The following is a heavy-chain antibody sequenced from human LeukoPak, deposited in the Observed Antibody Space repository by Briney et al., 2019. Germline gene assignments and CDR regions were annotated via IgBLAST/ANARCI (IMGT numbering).Heavy chain of an antibody. CDR1: GGSISSYL. CDR3: ARRGGYYYYYMDV. Sequence: SETLSLTCTVSGGSISSYLWTWIRQPPGKGLEWIGYIYYSGITNYNPSLKSRVTISVDTSKNQFSLKLSSVTAADTAAYYCARRGGYYYYYMDVWGKGTTVTVSS. J-gene: IGHJ6*03. V-gene: IGHV4-59*01. CDR2: IYYSGIT.